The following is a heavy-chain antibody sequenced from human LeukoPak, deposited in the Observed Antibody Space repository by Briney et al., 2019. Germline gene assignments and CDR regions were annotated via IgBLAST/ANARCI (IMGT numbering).Heavy chain of an antibody. Sequence: GGSLRLSCAASGFTVSSKYMSWVRQAPGKGLEWVSVIDSGGGTYYADSVKGRFTISRDNAKNSLYLQMDSLRAEDTAVYYCARAMGLQRQLAFDYWGQGTQVTVSS. CDR3: ARAMGLQRQLAFDY. D-gene: IGHD6-13*01. J-gene: IGHJ4*02. V-gene: IGHV3-53*01. CDR2: IDSGGGT. CDR1: GFTVSSKY.